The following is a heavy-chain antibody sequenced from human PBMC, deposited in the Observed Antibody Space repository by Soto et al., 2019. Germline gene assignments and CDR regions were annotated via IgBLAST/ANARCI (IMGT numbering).Heavy chain of an antibody. CDR3: ATRITVFGLLIPPFDP. D-gene: IGHD3-3*01. V-gene: IGHV4-34*01. CDR2: INHTGGT. Sequence: PSETLSLTCAVYGGSVNGYYCNWIRQPPWKGLEWIGEINHTGGTHYNPSLKSRVTMSVDTSKNQFSLRLSSVTAADTAIYYCATRITVFGLLIPPFDPWGQRTQVTVSS. CDR1: GGSVNGYY. J-gene: IGHJ5*02.